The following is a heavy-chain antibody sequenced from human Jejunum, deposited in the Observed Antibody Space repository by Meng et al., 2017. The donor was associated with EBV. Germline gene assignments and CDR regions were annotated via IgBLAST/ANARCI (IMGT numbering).Heavy chain of an antibody. Sequence: GQVWGCGGGLVRAGGSLRLSCAASGFNFSDYYMSWFRQAPGRGLEWVSYISSSGTTIFYADSVQGRFTISRDNAKNSVFLQMRSLTVEDTAVYYCARGAVLSLRSQFDPWGQGTLVTVSS. CDR1: GFNFSDYY. J-gene: IGHJ5*02. V-gene: IGHV3-11*01. CDR2: ISSSGTTI. D-gene: IGHD4-17*01. CDR3: ARGAVLSLRSQFDP.